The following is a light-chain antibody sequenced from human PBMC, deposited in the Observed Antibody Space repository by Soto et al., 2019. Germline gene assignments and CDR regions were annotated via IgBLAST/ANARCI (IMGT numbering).Light chain of an antibody. Sequence: DILLTQSPCTLSLSPRAVATLSCRASQSVSNNYLAWYQQKPGQAPRLLIYGASNRATGIPDRFSGSGSGTDFTLTISRLEPENSAVYYCQQYGSAPITFGQGTRLEIK. V-gene: IGKV3-20*01. CDR3: QQYGSAPIT. CDR1: QSVSNNY. CDR2: GAS. J-gene: IGKJ5*01.